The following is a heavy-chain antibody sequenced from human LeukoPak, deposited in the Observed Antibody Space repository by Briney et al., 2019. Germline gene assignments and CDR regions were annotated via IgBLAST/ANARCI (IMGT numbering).Heavy chain of an antibody. V-gene: IGHV3-30*18. J-gene: IGHJ4*02. CDR1: GLTFSSHW. CDR2: ISYDGSNK. CDR3: AKDKQRKGIPFDY. Sequence: PGGSLRLSCAASGLTFSSHWMHWVRQAPGKGLEWVAVISYDGSNKYYADSVKGRFTISRDNSKNTLYLQMNSLRAEDTAVYYCAKDKQRKGIPFDYWGQGTLVTVSS. D-gene: IGHD6-25*01.